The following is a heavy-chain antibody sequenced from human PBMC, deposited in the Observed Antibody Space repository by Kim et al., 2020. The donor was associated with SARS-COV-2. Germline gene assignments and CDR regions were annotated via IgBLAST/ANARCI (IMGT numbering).Heavy chain of an antibody. Sequence: ASVKVSCKASRYTFTSYALNWVRQAPGQGLEWMGWINTNTGNPTYAQGFTGRFVFSLDTSVSTAYLQISSLKAEDTAVYYCATSSGSLLDDAFDIWGQGTMVPVSS. CDR3: ATSSGSLLDDAFDI. CDR2: INTNTGNP. CDR1: RYTFTSYA. V-gene: IGHV7-4-1*02. J-gene: IGHJ3*02. D-gene: IGHD1-26*01.